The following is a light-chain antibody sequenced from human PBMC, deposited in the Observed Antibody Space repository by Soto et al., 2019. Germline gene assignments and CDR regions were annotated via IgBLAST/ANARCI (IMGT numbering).Light chain of an antibody. J-gene: IGKJ4*01. V-gene: IGKV1-9*01. Sequence: DIKMTQSPSTLSASVGDRVTITCRASQGIGTYLAWYQQKPGKAPDLLIYSASTLQSGVPSRFSGSGSETEFSLTIRALQPEDFATYYCQQLSRYPLTFGGGTKVDIK. CDR2: SAS. CDR1: QGIGTY. CDR3: QQLSRYPLT.